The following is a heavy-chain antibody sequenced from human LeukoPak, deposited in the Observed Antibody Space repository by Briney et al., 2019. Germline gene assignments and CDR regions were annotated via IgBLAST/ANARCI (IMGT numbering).Heavy chain of an antibody. CDR2: IYTSGST. J-gene: IGHJ2*01. V-gene: IGHV4-4*07. D-gene: IGHD4-17*01. Sequence: SETLSLTCTVSGGSISSYYWSWIRQPAGKELEWIGRIYTSGSTNYNPSLKSRVTMSVDTSKNQFSLKLSSVTAADTAVYYCARDRRPYGDVIWYFDLWGRGTLVTVSS. CDR3: ARDRRPYGDVIWYFDL. CDR1: GGSISSYY.